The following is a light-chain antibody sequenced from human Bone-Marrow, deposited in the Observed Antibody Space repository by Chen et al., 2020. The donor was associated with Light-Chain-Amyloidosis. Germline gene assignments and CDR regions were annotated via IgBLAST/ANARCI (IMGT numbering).Light chain of an antibody. J-gene: IGKJ1*01. CDR1: QSISSW. CDR2: KAS. CDR3: KQYNSSPWT. V-gene: IGKV1-5*03. Sequence: DIQMTQSPSTLSASVGDRVTITCRASQSISSWLAWYQQKPGKAPKLLIYKASSLESGVPSRFSGSGAGTEFTLAISSLQPDDFATYYCKQYNSSPWTFGQGTKVEI.